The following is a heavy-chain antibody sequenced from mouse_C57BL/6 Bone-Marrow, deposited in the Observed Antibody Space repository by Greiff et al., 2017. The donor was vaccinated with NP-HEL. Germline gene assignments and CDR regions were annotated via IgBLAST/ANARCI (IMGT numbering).Heavy chain of an antibody. D-gene: IGHD2-12*01. J-gene: IGHJ2*01. CDR1: GYTFTSYW. CDR2: IDPSDSYT. Sequence: QVQLQQPGAELVRPGTSVKLSCKASGYTFTSYWMHWVKQRPGQGLEWIGVIDPSDSYTNYNQKFKGKATLTVDTSSSTADMQLSSLTSEASAVYYCARSGLSVTGWGQGTTLTVSS. CDR3: ARSGLSVTG. V-gene: IGHV1-59*01.